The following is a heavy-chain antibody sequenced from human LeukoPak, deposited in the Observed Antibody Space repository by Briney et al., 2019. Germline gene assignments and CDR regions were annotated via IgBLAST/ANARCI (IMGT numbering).Heavy chain of an antibody. V-gene: IGHV4-39*01. Sequence: SETLSLTCTVSGGSISGSTSYWGWIRQPPGKGLECIGNIYYSGSTYYNPSLKSRVTISVDTSKNQFSLKLSSVTAADTAVYYCARLRRLAIIDYWGQGTLVTVSS. CDR1: GGSISGSTSY. D-gene: IGHD3-3*02. CDR2: IYYSGST. CDR3: ARLRRLAIIDY. J-gene: IGHJ4*02.